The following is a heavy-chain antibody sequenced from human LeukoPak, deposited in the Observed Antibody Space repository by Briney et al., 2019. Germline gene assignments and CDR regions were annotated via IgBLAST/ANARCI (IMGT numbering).Heavy chain of an antibody. V-gene: IGHV4-61*02. J-gene: IGHJ6*02. Sequence: PSQTLPLTCTVSGGSISSGSYYWSWIRQPAGKGLEWIGRIYTSGSTNYNPSLKSRVTISVDTSKNQFSLKLSSVTAADTAVYYCARDPSIAVAGIYGMDVWGQGTTVTVSS. CDR2: IYTSGST. CDR3: ARDPSIAVAGIYGMDV. CDR1: GGSISSGSYY. D-gene: IGHD6-19*01.